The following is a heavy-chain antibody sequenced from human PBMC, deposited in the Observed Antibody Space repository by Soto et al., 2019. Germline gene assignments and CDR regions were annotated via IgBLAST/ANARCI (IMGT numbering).Heavy chain of an antibody. CDR3: ARGDYFDRRFDY. CDR2: IKQDGSEK. J-gene: IGHJ4*02. CDR1: GFTCSTDW. V-gene: IGHV3-7*03. D-gene: IGHD3-22*01. Sequence: AGGSLRLSCVASGFTCSTDWMSWVRQAPGKGLEWVATIKQDGSEKYYVDSVRGRFTVSRDNAKNSLYLEMSSLRAEDTAVYYCARGDYFDRRFDYWGQGTLVTVS.